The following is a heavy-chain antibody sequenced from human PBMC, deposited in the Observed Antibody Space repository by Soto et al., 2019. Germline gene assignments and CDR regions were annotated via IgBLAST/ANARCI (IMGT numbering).Heavy chain of an antibody. J-gene: IGHJ6*02. Sequence: QVQLVQSGAEVKKPGASVKVSCKASGYTFTSYDINWVRQATGQGLEWMGWMNPNSGNTGYAQKSQGRVTMTRNTSISTAYMELSSLRSDNTAVYYCATENTSYGMDVWGQRTTVTVSS. CDR1: GYTFTSYD. V-gene: IGHV1-8*01. CDR3: ATENTSYGMDV. CDR2: MNPNSGNT.